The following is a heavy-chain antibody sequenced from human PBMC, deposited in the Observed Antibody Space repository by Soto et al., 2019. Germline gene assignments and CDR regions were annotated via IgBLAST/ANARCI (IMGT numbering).Heavy chain of an antibody. CDR1: GFTFGSYW. Sequence: EVQLVESGGGLVQPGGSLRLSCAVSGFTFGSYWMNWVRLIPGKGLEWVPYIKPDGSATYYVDSVKGRFTISRDNAKNSLYLQMNSLRVEDTSVYYCARAGYCGPGCYYYFDYWGQGTLVTVSS. D-gene: IGHD2-21*02. J-gene: IGHJ4*02. CDR2: IKPDGSAT. CDR3: ARAGYCGPGCYYYFDY. V-gene: IGHV3-7*01.